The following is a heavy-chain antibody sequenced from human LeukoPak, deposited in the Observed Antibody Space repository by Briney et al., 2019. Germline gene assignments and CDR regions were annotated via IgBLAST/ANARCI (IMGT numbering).Heavy chain of an antibody. V-gene: IGHV1-2*06. Sequence: GASVKVSCKASVNTFTGYYMHWVRQAPGQGLEWMGRINPNSGGTNYAQKFQGRVTMTRDTSISTAYMELSRLRSDDTAVYYCARGIWSSSNYWGQGTLVSVSS. CDR1: VNTFTGYY. D-gene: IGHD6-6*01. CDR2: INPNSGGT. J-gene: IGHJ4*02. CDR3: ARGIWSSSNY.